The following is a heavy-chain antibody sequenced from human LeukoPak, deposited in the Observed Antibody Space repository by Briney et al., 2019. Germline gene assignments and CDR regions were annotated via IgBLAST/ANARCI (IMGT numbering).Heavy chain of an antibody. J-gene: IGHJ4*02. V-gene: IGHV3-48*04. CDR1: GFIFNTYS. CDR3: ARDLGLYDYGGNIDF. CDR2: VSSSSRTI. Sequence: PGGPLRLSCTASGFIFNTYSMNWVRQAPGKGLEWVSYVSSSSRTIYYADSVKGRFTISRDNAKNSLYLQMNSLRAEDTAVYYCARDLGLYDYGGNIDFWGQGTLVTVS. D-gene: IGHD4-23*01.